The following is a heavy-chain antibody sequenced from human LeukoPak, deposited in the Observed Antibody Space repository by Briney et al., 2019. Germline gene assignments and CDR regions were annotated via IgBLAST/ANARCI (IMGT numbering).Heavy chain of an antibody. D-gene: IGHD6-13*01. CDR3: ARDRDSSSWYDY. V-gene: IGHV4-59*01. J-gene: IGHJ4*02. CDR2: IYYSGST. Sequence: ASETLSLTCTVSGGSISSYYWSWSRQPPGKGLEWIGYIYYSGSTNYNPSLKSRVTISVDTSKNQFSLTLSSVTAADTAVYYCARDRDSSSWYDYWGQGTLVTVSS. CDR1: GGSISSYY.